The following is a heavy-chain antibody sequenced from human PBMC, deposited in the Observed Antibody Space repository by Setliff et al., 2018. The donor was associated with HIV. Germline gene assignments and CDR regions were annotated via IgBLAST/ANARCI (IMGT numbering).Heavy chain of an antibody. J-gene: IGHJ4*02. CDR2: VSYTGTT. Sequence: SETLSLSCAASGFTFSAHGMHWVRQPPGKGLEWIGFVSYTGTTHYNPSLKSRLTISIDTSENQFSLKLSSVTAADTAVYYCARLSTTSRDFDSWGQGTLVTVSS. V-gene: IGHV4-30-4*08. D-gene: IGHD2-2*01. CDR3: ARLSTTSRDFDS. CDR1: GFTFSAHG.